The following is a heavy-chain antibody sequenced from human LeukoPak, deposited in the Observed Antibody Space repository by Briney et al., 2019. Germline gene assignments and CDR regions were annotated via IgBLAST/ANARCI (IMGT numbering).Heavy chain of an antibody. CDR1: GFTFSSYG. CDR3: AKTGKQPARYSSGWFFDY. CDR2: ISYDGSNK. Sequence: GRSLRLSCAASGFTFSSYGMHWVRQAPGKGLEWVAVISYDGSNKYYADSVKGRFTISRDNSKNTLYLQMNSLRAEDTPVYYCAKTGKQPARYSSGWFFDYWGQGTLVTVSS. J-gene: IGHJ4*02. D-gene: IGHD6-19*01. V-gene: IGHV3-30*18.